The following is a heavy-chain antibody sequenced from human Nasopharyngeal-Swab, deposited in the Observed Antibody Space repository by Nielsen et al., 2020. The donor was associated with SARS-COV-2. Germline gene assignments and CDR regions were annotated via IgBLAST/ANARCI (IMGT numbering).Heavy chain of an antibody. Sequence: SVKVSCKASGYTFSKYAIYWVRQAPGQALEWMGWINTNAGTATYVQGFTGRFAFPLDTSVRTAYLQLDSLRNEDSAVFYCARDTWDVWGQWNTVTVSS. CDR3: ARDTWDV. V-gene: IGHV7-4-1*01. D-gene: IGHD2/OR15-2a*01. CDR1: GYTFSKYA. CDR2: INTNAGTA. J-gene: IGHJ6*02.